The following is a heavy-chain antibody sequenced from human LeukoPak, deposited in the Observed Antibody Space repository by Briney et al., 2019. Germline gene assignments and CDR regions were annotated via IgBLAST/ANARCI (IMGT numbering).Heavy chain of an antibody. CDR1: GFTFSTYG. CDR2: ISYDGSYI. J-gene: IGHJ3*02. V-gene: IGHV3-30*18. CDR3: AEEYSSGGAFDI. D-gene: IGHD6-19*01. Sequence: GRSLRLSCAASGFTFSTYGMHWVRQAPGKGLEWVAVISYDGSYISYADSVKGRFTISRDNSKNTLYLQMNSLRPEDTAVYYCAEEYSSGGAFDIWGQGTMVTVSS.